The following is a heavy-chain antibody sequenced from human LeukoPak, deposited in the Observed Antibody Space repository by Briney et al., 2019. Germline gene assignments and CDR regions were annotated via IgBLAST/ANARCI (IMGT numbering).Heavy chain of an antibody. CDR1: GFTFSSFA. Sequence: GGSLRLSCAASGFTFSSFAMSCVRQAPGKGLEWVSTISGGGITTYYADSAKGRFTISRDNSKNTLYLQMNSLTAEDTAVYYCPRQSYASGWNPFDYWGQGILVTVSS. CDR2: ISGGGITT. D-gene: IGHD6-19*01. J-gene: IGHJ4*02. CDR3: PRQSYASGWNPFDY. V-gene: IGHV3-23*01.